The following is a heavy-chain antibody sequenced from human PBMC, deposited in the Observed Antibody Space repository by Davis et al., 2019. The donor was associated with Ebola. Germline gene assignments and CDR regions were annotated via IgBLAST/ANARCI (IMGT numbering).Heavy chain of an antibody. CDR2: IYTGDSDT. CDR1: GNSFTSHW. CDR3: ASLRRTITGMDDAFDI. Sequence: GESLKISCKDSGNSFTSHWIGWVRQMPGKGLEWMGIIYTGDSDTRYSPSFRGQVTISADKSMKTAFLQWSSLKASDSGMYYCASLRRTITGMDDAFDIWGQGTMVTVSS. V-gene: IGHV5-51*01. D-gene: IGHD2-8*02. J-gene: IGHJ3*02.